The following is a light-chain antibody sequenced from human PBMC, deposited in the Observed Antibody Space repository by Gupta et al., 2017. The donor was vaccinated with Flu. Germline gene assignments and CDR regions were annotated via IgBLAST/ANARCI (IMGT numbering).Light chain of an antibody. CDR1: SSAVGGYNY. J-gene: IGLJ1*01. CDR3: RTYASSISAV. V-gene: IGLV2-14*04. Sequence: IAITCSAGSSAVGGYNYVSWYQQHPGTAPKLMIYDNNKRPSGISNRFSGSKSGKTATLSISGLQAGDEADYYCRTYASSISAVFGGGTKVTVL. CDR2: DNN.